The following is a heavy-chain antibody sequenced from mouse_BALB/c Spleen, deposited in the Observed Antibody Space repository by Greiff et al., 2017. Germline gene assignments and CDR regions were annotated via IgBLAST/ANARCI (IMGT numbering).Heavy chain of an antibody. V-gene: IGHV5-6*01. CDR2: ISSGGSYT. Sequence: EVKVVESGGDLVKPGGSLKLSCAASGFTFSSYGMSWVRQTPDKRLEWVATISSGGSYTYYPDSVKGRFTISRDNAKNTLYLQMSSLKSEDTAMYYCARHEGDGYFDYWGQGTTLTVSS. D-gene: IGHD2-3*01. J-gene: IGHJ2*01. CDR1: GFTFSSYG. CDR3: ARHEGDGYFDY.